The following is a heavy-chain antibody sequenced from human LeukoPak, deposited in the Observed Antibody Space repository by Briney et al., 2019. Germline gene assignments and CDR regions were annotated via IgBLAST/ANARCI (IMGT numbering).Heavy chain of an antibody. V-gene: IGHV6-1*01. D-gene: IGHD3-22*01. CDR1: GDRVSRTSAT. CDR3: ARSDNSGHNWFDP. J-gene: IGHJ5*02. CDR2: TYHRSEWYT. Sequence: SQTLSLTCAVFGDRVSRTSATWNWIRQSPSRGLEWLGRTYHRSEWYTEYAPSVKSRIFINRDTSKNQFSLQLNSVTLEDTAVYYCARSDNSGHNWFDPWGQGILVTVSS.